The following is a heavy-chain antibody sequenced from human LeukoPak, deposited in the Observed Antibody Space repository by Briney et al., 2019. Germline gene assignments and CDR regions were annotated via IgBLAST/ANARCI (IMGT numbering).Heavy chain of an antibody. CDR3: AKALGYSSRDDAFDI. CDR2: IYSSGST. J-gene: IGHJ3*02. D-gene: IGHD6-19*01. V-gene: IGHV3-53*05. Sequence: GSLRLSCVVSGFIVSSNYMSWVRQAPGKGLEWVSIIYSSGSTYYADSVKGRFTISRDNSKNTLYLQMNSLRAGDTALYYCAKALGYSSRDDAFDIWGQGTMVTVSS. CDR1: GFIVSSNY.